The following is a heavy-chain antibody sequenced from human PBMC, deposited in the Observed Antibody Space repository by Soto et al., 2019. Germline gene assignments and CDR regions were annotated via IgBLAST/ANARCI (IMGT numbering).Heavy chain of an antibody. CDR1: GGSITSGNSYS. D-gene: IGHD3-16*01. Sequence: QLQLQESGSGLVKPSQTLSLTCAVSGGSITSGNSYSWSWFRQPPGKGLEWIGSISHTGSTSYNPSLKGRVTMSVDKSKNHFSLKRSSVTAADMAVYYCARAVAPYLGTWFDPWGQGTLLIVSS. CDR3: ARAVAPYLGTWFDP. J-gene: IGHJ5*02. CDR2: ISHTGST. V-gene: IGHV4-30-2*01.